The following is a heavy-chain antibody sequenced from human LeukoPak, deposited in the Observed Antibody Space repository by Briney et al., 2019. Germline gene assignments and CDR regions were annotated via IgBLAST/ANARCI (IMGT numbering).Heavy chain of an antibody. V-gene: IGHV1-18*01. CDR2: INTYKGNT. Sequence: ASVKVSCMASGYTFISYGITWVRQAPGQGLEWMGWINTYKGNTNYAQNVQGRVTMTTDTSTSTAYMELRSLRSDDTAVYYCARVPAPGGAFDIWGQGTMVTVSS. J-gene: IGHJ3*02. CDR1: GYTFISYG. CDR3: ARVPAPGGAFDI. D-gene: IGHD3-16*01.